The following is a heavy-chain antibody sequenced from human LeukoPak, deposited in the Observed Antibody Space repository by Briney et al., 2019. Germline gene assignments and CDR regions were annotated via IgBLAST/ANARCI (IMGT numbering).Heavy chain of an antibody. V-gene: IGHV3-74*01. CDR1: GFIFSSYW. Sequence: GGSLRLSCAASGFIFSSYWMHWVRQAPGKGLVWVSRINSDESSTNYADSVKGRFTISRDNAKNTLYLQMNSLRAEDTAVYYCARGGYCSGGSCYSGKDNWFDPWGQGTLATVSS. J-gene: IGHJ5*02. D-gene: IGHD2-15*01. CDR3: ARGGYCSGGSCYSGKDNWFDP. CDR2: INSDESST.